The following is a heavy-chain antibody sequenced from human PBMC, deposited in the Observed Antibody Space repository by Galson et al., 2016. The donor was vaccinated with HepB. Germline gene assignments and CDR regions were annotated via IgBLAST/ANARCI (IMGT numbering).Heavy chain of an antibody. CDR3: AHTPHQYDY. CDR1: GFPFANAW. CDR2: IKGQKDGWTT. Sequence: SLRLSCAASGFPSGFPFANAWMSWVRQAPGKGLEWVGRIKGQKDGWTTDYAAPVKGRFTISRDDSKTTLYLQMNSLKTDDTAVYYCAHTPHQYDYWGQGTLVSVSS. V-gene: IGHV3-15*01. J-gene: IGHJ4*02.